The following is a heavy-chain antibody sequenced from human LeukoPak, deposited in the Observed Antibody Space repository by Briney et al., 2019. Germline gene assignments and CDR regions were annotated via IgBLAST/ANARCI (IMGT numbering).Heavy chain of an antibody. CDR2: ISYDGSNK. Sequence: GGSLRLSCAASGFTFRSYGMHWVRQAPGKGLEWVAVISYDGSNKYYADSVKGRFTISRDNSKNTLYLQMNSLRPEDTAVYYCVKSQVDYWGQGTLVTVSS. J-gene: IGHJ4*02. V-gene: IGHV3-30*18. CDR3: VKSQVDY. CDR1: GFTFRSYG.